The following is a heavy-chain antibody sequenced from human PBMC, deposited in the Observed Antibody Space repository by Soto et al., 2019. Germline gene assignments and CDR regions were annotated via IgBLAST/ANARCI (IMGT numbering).Heavy chain of an antibody. J-gene: IGHJ4*02. D-gene: IGHD2-15*01. V-gene: IGHV1-69*13. Sequence: SVKVSCKASGGTFSSYAISWVRQAPGQGLEWIRGIIPIFGTANYAQKFQGRVTITADESTSTAYMELSSLRSEDTAVYYCATTKAPDCSGGSCSLSVFDYWGQGTMVTVYS. CDR3: ATTKAPDCSGGSCSLSVFDY. CDR1: GGTFSSYA. CDR2: IIPIFGTA.